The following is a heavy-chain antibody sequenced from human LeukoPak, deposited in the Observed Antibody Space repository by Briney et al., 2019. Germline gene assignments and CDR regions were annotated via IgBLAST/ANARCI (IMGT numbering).Heavy chain of an antibody. V-gene: IGHV1-2*02. J-gene: IGHJ4*02. Sequence: ASVKVSCKASGYTFTGYYMHWVRQAPGQGLEWMGWINPNSGGTNYAQKFQGRVTMTRDTSISTAYMELSRLRSDDTAVYYCARHAGSGYSRSDYWGQGTLVTVSS. CDR1: GYTFTGYY. D-gene: IGHD3-22*01. CDR3: ARHAGSGYSRSDY. CDR2: INPNSGGT.